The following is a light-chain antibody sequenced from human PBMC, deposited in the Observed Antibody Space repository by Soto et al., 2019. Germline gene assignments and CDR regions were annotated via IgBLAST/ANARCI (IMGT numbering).Light chain of an antibody. CDR1: QSISSY. J-gene: IGKJ1*01. V-gene: IGKV1-39*01. CDR2: AAS. Sequence: DIQMTQSPSSLSASVGDRVTITCRASQSISSYLNQQKPGKAPKLLIYAASSLQGGVPSRVSGSESGTDFTLSISSLQPEDFATYYCPQNYTTPWTFGQGTKVEIK. CDR3: PQNYTTPWT.